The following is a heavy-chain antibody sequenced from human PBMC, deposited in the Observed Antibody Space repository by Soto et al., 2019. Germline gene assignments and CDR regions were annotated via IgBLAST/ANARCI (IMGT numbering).Heavy chain of an antibody. V-gene: IGHV3-7*01. CDR1: EFTFSQHW. D-gene: IGHD4-17*01. Sequence: EVHPVESGGGLVQPGGSLRLSCAASEFTFSQHWMSWVRQALGKGLEWVADIKPDGSEKYYVDSVKGRFTISRDNAKNSVYLQMNSLRAEDTAVYYCARGHYGRDYWGQGTLVTVSS. CDR2: IKPDGSEK. J-gene: IGHJ4*02. CDR3: ARGHYGRDY.